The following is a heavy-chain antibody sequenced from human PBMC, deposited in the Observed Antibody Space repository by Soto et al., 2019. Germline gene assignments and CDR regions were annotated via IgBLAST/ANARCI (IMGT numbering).Heavy chain of an antibody. CDR1: GLSLNSLW. Sequence: EVQLVESGGGLVQPGGSLRLSCAATGLSLNSLWMYWIRQSPGGGLQWISGINGNGRSTRYVDSVSGRFTISRDNAQNTLYLQMNSLRPEDTAIYYCASYNWPATSDYWGQGTPVTVSS. CDR2: INGNGRST. J-gene: IGHJ4*02. CDR3: ASYNWPATSDY. D-gene: IGHD1-20*01. V-gene: IGHV3-74*01.